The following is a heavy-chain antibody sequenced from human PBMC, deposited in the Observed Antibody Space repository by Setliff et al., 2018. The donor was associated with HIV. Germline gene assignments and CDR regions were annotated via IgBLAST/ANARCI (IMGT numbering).Heavy chain of an antibody. CDR1: GVSLRTRY. CDR2: ILYNGNT. Sequence: PSETLSLTCNISGVSLRTRYWSWVRLPPGKRLEWIGYILYNGNTNYNPSFNSRVTLSLDEAKNQFSLNLKSVTSADTAVYYCATEGREKLALFDHWGLGILVTVSS. V-gene: IGHV4-59*11. J-gene: IGHJ4*02. CDR3: ATEGREKLALFDH. D-gene: IGHD6-6*01.